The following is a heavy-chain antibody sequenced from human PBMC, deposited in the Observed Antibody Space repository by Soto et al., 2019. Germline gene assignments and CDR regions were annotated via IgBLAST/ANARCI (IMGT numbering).Heavy chain of an antibody. D-gene: IGHD4-17*01. CDR3: AKVGTSTTVTSDFDY. V-gene: IGHV3-30*18. Sequence: GGSLRLSCAASGFTFSSYGMHWVRQAPGKGLEWVAVISYDGSNKYYADSVKGRFTISRDNSKNTLYLQMNSLRAEDTAVYYCAKVGTSTTVTSDFDYWGQGTLVTVSS. CDR2: ISYDGSNK. J-gene: IGHJ4*02. CDR1: GFTFSSYG.